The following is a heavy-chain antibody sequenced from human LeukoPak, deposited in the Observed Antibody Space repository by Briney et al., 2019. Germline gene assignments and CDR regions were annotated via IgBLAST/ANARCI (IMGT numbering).Heavy chain of an antibody. D-gene: IGHD3-3*01. CDR2: ISYDGSNK. V-gene: IGHV3-30-3*01. J-gene: IGHJ3*02. Sequence: GGSLRLSCAASGFTFSSYAMHWVRQAPGKGLEWVAVISYDGSNKYYADSVKGRFTISRDNSKNTLYLQMNSLRAEDTAVYYCARRVGYYDFWSGDAFDIWGQGTMVTVSS. CDR1: GFTFSSYA. CDR3: ARRVGYYDFWSGDAFDI.